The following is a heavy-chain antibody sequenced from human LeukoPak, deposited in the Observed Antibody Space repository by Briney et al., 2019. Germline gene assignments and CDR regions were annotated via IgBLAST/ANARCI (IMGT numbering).Heavy chain of an antibody. CDR1: GYTFTSYG. Sequence: GASVKVSCKASGYTFTSYGISWVRQAPGQGLEWMGWINPNSGGTNYAQKFQGRVTMTRDTSISTAYMELSRLRSDDTAVYYCAREGSDIVVVPAAPWFDPWGQGTLVTVSS. J-gene: IGHJ5*02. V-gene: IGHV1-2*02. D-gene: IGHD2-2*01. CDR3: AREGSDIVVVPAAPWFDP. CDR2: INPNSGGT.